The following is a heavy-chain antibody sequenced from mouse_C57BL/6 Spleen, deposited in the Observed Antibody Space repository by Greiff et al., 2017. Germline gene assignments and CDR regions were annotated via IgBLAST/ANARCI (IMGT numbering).Heavy chain of an antibody. J-gene: IGHJ3*01. CDR3: ARVDDYEN. CDR1: GYSITSGYY. V-gene: IGHV3-6*01. D-gene: IGHD2-4*01. CDR2: ISYDGSN. Sequence: DVQLQESGPGLVKPSQSLSLTCSVTGYSITSGYYWNWIRQFPGNKLEWMGYISYDGSNNYNPSLKNRISITRDTSKNQFFLKLNSVTTEDTATYYCARVDDYENWGQGTLVTVSA.